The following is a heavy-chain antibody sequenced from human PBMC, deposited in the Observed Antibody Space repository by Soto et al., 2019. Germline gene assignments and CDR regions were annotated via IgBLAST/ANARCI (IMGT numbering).Heavy chain of an antibody. J-gene: IGHJ4*02. CDR2: IIPILGIA. Sequence: ASVKVSCKASGGTFSSYTISWVRQAPGQGLEWMGRIIPILGIANYAQKFQGRVTITADKSTSTAYMELSSLRSEDTAVYYCATPSNVDIVATIRSDGLDYWGQGTLVTVSS. D-gene: IGHD5-12*01. CDR1: GGTFSSYT. V-gene: IGHV1-69*02. CDR3: ATPSNVDIVATIRSDGLDY.